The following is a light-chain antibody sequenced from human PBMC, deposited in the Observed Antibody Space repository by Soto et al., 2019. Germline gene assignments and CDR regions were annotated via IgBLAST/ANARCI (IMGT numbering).Light chain of an antibody. J-gene: IGLJ2*01. CDR3: GAWDDSLSAVV. CDR1: SSNIGNNY. V-gene: IGLV1-51*01. Sequence: QSVLTQPPSVSAAPGQRVTISCSGSSSNIGNNYVSWYQQLPGTAPQVLIYDNDERPSGIPDRFFGSKSGTSATLGITGLQTGDEADYYCGAWDDSLSAVVFGGGTKVTVL. CDR2: DND.